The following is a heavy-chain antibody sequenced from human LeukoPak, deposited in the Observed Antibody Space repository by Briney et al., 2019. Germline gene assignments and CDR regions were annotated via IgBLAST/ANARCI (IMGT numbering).Heavy chain of an antibody. CDR1: GFTFTTYW. Sequence: GGSLRLSCAASGFTFTTYWMHWVRQAPGKGLVWVSHINSDGSITSYADSVKGRFTISRDNAKNTLYLQMNSLRAEDTAVYYCARDAVDSANAVWGQGTTVTVSS. CDR3: ARDAVDSANAV. D-gene: IGHD5-18*01. J-gene: IGHJ6*02. CDR2: INSDGSIT. V-gene: IGHV3-74*01.